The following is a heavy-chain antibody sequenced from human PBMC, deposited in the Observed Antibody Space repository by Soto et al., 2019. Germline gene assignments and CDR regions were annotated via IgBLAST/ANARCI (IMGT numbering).Heavy chain of an antibody. D-gene: IGHD5-12*01. CDR3: ARLGGYDTPDYTWFDP. J-gene: IGHJ5*02. CDR1: GGSISSSSYY. Sequence: QLQLQESGPGLVKPSETLSLTCTVSGGSISSSSYYWGWIRQPPGKGLEWIGSIYYSGSTYYNPSLKSRVAISVDTSKNEFSLKLGSVTAADTAVYYCARLGGYDTPDYTWFDPWGQGTLVTVSS. V-gene: IGHV4-39*01. CDR2: IYYSGST.